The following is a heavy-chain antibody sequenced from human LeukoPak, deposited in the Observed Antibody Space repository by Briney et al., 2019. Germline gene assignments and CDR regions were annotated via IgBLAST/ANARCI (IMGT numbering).Heavy chain of an antibody. CDR1: GFTFSSYA. CDR2: ISGSDVDT. CDR3: AKTRSDFWTHFDY. J-gene: IGHJ4*02. Sequence: GGSLRLSCAASGFTFSSYAMSWVRQAPGKGLEWVSAISGSDVDTYYADSVKGRFTISRDNSKDTLYLQMNSLRAEDSAVYYCAKTRSDFWTHFDYWGQGTLVTVSS. V-gene: IGHV3-23*01. D-gene: IGHD3/OR15-3a*01.